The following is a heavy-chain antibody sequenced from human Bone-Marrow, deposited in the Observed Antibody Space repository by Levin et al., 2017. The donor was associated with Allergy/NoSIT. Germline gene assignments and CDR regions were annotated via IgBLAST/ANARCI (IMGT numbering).Heavy chain of an antibody. J-gene: IGHJ4*02. CDR1: GFSLSTSGMC. D-gene: IGHD2-21*02. Sequence: SGPTLVKPTQTLTLTCTFSGFSLSTSGMCVSWIRQPPGKALEWLARIDWDDDKYYSTSLKTRLTISKDTSKNQVVLTMTNMDPVDTATYYCARIPHNIVVVTAILGYWGQGTLVTVSS. V-gene: IGHV2-70*11. CDR2: IDWDDDK. CDR3: ARIPHNIVVVTAILGY.